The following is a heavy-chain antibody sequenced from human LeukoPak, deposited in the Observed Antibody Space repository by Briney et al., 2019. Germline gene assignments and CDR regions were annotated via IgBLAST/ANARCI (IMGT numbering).Heavy chain of an antibody. CDR2: ISSNGGST. CDR1: GFTFSSYA. J-gene: IGHJ4*02. CDR3: ARSGYCSGGSCYVDY. V-gene: IGHV3-64*01. Sequence: GGSLRLSCAASGFTFSSYAMHWVRQAPGKGLEYVSAISSNGGSTYYANSVKGRFTIFRDNSKNTLYLQMGRLRDEDMAVYYCARSGYCSGGSCYVDYWGQGALVTVS. D-gene: IGHD2-15*01.